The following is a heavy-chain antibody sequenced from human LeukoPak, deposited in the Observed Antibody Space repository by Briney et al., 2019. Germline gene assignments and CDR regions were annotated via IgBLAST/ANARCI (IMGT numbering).Heavy chain of an antibody. V-gene: IGHV4-4*07. CDR2: IYTSGST. CDR1: GSSISSYY. Sequence: PSETLSLTCTVSGSSISSYYWSWIRQPAGKGLEWIGRIYTSGSTNYNPSLKSRVTMSVDTSKNQFSLKLSSVTAADTAVYYCARDRPGHGYSSGWYYFDYWGQGTLVTVSS. J-gene: IGHJ4*02. D-gene: IGHD6-19*01. CDR3: ARDRPGHGYSSGWYYFDY.